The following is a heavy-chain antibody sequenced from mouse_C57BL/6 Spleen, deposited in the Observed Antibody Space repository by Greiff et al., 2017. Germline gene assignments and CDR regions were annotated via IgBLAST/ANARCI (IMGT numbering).Heavy chain of an antibody. Sequence: EVQVVESGPELVKPGASVKIPCKASGYTFTDYNMDWVKQSHGKSLEWIGDINPNNGGTIYNQKFKGKATLTVDKSSSTAYMELRSLTSEDTAVYYGARSGGYDYGAMDYWGQGTSVTVSS. CDR2: INPNNGGT. D-gene: IGHD2-4*01. V-gene: IGHV1-18*01. J-gene: IGHJ4*01. CDR3: ARSGGYDYGAMDY. CDR1: GYTFTDYN.